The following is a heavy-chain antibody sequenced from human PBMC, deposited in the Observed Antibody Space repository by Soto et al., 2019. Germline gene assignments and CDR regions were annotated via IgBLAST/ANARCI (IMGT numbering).Heavy chain of an antibody. CDR1: GFTFSSYA. D-gene: IGHD6-6*01. J-gene: IGHJ6*02. CDR2: ISYDGNNK. CDR3: AREGQQLDYYYYGMDV. V-gene: IGHV3-30-3*01. Sequence: PGGSLRLSCAASGFTFSSYAMHWVRQAPGKGLEWVAVISYDGNNKYYADSVKGRFTISRDNSKNTLYLQMNTLRAEDTAVYYCAREGQQLDYYYYGMDVWGQGTTVTVSS.